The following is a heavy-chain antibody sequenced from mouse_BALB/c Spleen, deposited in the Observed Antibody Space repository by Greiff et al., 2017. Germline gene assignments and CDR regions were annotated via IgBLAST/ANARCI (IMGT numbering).Heavy chain of an antibody. D-gene: IGHD1-1*01. V-gene: IGHV5-17*02. J-gene: IGHJ2*01. CDR1: GFTFSSFG. CDR3: ATLRFDY. CDR2: ISSGSSTI. Sequence: VQLQQSGGGLVQPGGSRKLSCAASGFTFSSFGMHWVRQAPEKGLEWVAYISSGSSTIYYADTVKGRFSISRDNPKNTLFLQMTSLRSEDTAMYYCATLRFDYWGQGTTLTVAS.